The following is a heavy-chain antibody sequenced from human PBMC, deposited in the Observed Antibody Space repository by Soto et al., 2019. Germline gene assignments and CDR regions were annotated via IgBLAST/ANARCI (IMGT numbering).Heavy chain of an antibody. Sequence: SETLSLTCTVPGGSISSGGYYWSWIRQHPGKGLEWIGYIYYSGSTYYNPSHKSRVTISVDTSKNQFSLKLSSVTAADTAVYYCARGTYYYDSSGYYFDHWGQGTLVTVSS. D-gene: IGHD3-22*01. CDR3: ARGTYYYDSSGYYFDH. J-gene: IGHJ4*02. CDR2: IYYSGST. V-gene: IGHV4-31*03. CDR1: GGSISSGGYY.